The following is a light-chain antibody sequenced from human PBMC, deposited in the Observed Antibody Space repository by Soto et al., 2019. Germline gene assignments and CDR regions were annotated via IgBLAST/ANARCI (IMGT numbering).Light chain of an antibody. CDR2: DVS. J-gene: IGLJ1*01. CDR1: RSDVGGYNY. Sequence: QSVLTQPRSVSGSPGQSVTISCTGTRSDVGGYNYVSWYQHHPGKAPRLIIHDVSKRPSGVPDRFSGSKSGITASLTISGLLAEDEADYYCCSYAGRYTYVFGTGTKVTVL. CDR3: CSYAGRYTYV. V-gene: IGLV2-11*01.